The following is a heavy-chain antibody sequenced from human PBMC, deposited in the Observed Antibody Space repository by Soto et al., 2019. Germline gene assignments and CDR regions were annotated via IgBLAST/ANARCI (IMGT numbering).Heavy chain of an antibody. J-gene: IGHJ4*02. CDR3: ARVMEAACFDY. Sequence: SETLSLTCTVSGGSVSSSSYYWGWVRQPPGKGLEWIGSVYYSGSTYYNPSLKSRVTISVDTSKNQFSLKLMSLTAADTAVYYWARVMEAACFDYWGQGTLVTVSS. CDR1: GGSVSSSSYY. V-gene: IGHV4-39*01. CDR2: VYYSGST. D-gene: IGHD3-16*01.